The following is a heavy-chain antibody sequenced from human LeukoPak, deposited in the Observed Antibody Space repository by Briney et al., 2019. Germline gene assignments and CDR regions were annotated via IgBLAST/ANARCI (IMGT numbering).Heavy chain of an antibody. V-gene: IGHV3-23*01. CDR1: GFTFSSHA. D-gene: IGHD3-22*01. CDR2: ISDSGGST. J-gene: IGHJ4*02. CDR3: AKAPTSGYYYFDY. Sequence: GGSLRLSCATSGFTFSSHAMSGVRQAPGKGLDGVSTISDSGGSTNYADSVKGRFTISRDTYKNTLYLQMNSLRAEDTAAYYCAKAPTSGYYYFDYWGQGTLVTVSS.